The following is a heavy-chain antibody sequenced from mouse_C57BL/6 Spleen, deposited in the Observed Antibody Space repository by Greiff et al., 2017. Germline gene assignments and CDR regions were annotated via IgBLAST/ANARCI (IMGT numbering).Heavy chain of an antibody. CDR1: GYTFTDYY. J-gene: IGHJ2*01. CDR3: TRGDFCYGRSYHNGYYFDC. CDR2: IFPGSGNT. V-gene: IGHV1-76*01. Sequence: VQLKQSGAELMRPGASVKLSCKATGYTFTDYYINWVKQRPGHGLEWIARIFPGSGNTYYNEKFKGKATLTADKSSSTAYMQLSSLTTEDSAVYFCTRGDFCYGRSYHNGYYFDCWGQGTTLTVSS. D-gene: IGHD1-1*01.